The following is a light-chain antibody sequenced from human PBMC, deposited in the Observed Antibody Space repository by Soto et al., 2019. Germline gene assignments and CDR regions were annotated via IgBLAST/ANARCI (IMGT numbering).Light chain of an antibody. J-gene: IGKJ1*01. V-gene: IGKV1-39*01. CDR1: QTVSKF. CDR3: QQTYTLPRT. CDR2: TTS. Sequence: DIQMTQSPSSLSASVGDRVTIACRASQTVSKFVNWYRQKPGKVPTLLIFTTSTLHSGVPSRFSGSGSGTEFTLTINGLQPEDFATYYCQQTYTLPRTFAQGTKVDIK.